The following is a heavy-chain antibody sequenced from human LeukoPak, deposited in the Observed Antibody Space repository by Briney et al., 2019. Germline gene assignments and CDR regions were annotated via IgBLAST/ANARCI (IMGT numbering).Heavy chain of an antibody. CDR1: GFTFSSYG. D-gene: IGHD3-9*01. V-gene: IGHV3-30*18. CDR2: ISYDGSNK. CDR3: AKEILTGYYNPDY. Sequence: PGGSLRLSCAASGFTFSSYGMHWVRQAPGKGPEWVAVISYDGSNKYYADSVKGRFTISRDNSKNTLYLQMNSLRAEDTAVYYCAKEILTGYYNPDYWGQGTLVTASS. J-gene: IGHJ4*02.